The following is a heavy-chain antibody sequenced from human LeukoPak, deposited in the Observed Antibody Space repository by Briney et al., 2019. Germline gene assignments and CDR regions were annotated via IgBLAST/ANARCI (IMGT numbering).Heavy chain of an antibody. CDR1: GGSISSSSYY. V-gene: IGHV4-39*01. D-gene: IGHD3-10*01. J-gene: IGHJ6*02. CDR3: ARSPNYYYGLGSYDSGMDV. Sequence: SETLSLTCTVSGGSISSSSYYWGWIRQPPGKGLEWIGSIYYSGSTYYNPSLKSRVTISVDTSKNQFSLKLSSVTAADTAVYYCARSPNYYYGLGSYDSGMDVWGQGTTVTVSS. CDR2: IYYSGST.